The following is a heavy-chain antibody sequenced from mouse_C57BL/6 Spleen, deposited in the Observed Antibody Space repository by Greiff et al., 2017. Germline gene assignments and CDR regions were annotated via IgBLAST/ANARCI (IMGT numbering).Heavy chain of an antibody. CDR1: GYTFTDYN. J-gene: IGHJ2*01. D-gene: IGHD4-1*01. CDR3: ARDPLGRYFDY. V-gene: IGHV1-22*01. Sequence: VHVKQSGPELVKPGASVKMSCKASGYTFTDYNMHWVKQSHGKSLEWIGYINPNNGGTSYNQKFKGKATLTVNKSSSTAYMELRSLTSEDSAVYYCARDPLGRYFDYWGQGTTLTVSS. CDR2: INPNNGGT.